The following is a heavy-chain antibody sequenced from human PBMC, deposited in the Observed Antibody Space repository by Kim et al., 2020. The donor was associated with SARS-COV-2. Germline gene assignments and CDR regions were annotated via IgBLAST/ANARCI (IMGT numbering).Heavy chain of an antibody. Sequence: SETLSLTCTVSGGSISSGDYYWSWIRQPPGKGQEWIGYIYYSGSTYYNPSLKSRVTISVDTSKNQFSLKLSSVTAADTAVYYCARESYYYDSSGYGYWGQGTLVTVSS. CDR2: IYYSGST. J-gene: IGHJ4*02. V-gene: IGHV4-30-4*01. CDR3: ARESYYYDSSGYGY. CDR1: GGSISSGDYY. D-gene: IGHD3-22*01.